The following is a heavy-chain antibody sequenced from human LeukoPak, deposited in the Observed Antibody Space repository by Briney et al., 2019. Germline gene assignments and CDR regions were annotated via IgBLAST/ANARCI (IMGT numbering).Heavy chain of an antibody. CDR2: IYTSGST. Sequence: SETLSLTCTVTGGSISSGSYYWSWIRQPAGKGLEWIGRIYTSGSTNYNPSLKSRVTISVDTSKNQFSLKLSSVTAADTAVYFCSRAVAGSVGWFDPWGQGTLVTVSS. CDR3: SRAVAGSVGWFDP. CDR1: GGSISSGSYY. V-gene: IGHV4-61*02. D-gene: IGHD6-19*01. J-gene: IGHJ5*02.